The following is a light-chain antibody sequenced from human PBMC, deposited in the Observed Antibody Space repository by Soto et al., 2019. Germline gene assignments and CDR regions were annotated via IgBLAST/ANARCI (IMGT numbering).Light chain of an antibody. Sequence: QSALTQPASVSGSPGQSITISCTGTSSDVGGYNYVSWYQQHPGKAPKLMIYEVSNRPSGVSNRFSGSKSGNTASLTISGLQAEDEADYYSSSYTSSSTLDFGTGTKLTVL. V-gene: IGLV2-14*01. CDR1: SSDVGGYNY. CDR2: EVS. J-gene: IGLJ1*01. CDR3: SSYTSSSTLD.